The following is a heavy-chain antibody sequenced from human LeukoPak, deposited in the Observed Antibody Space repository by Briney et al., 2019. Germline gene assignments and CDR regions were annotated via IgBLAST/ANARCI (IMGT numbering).Heavy chain of an antibody. CDR1: GGSISSYY. CDR2: IYISGST. CDR3: ARGNWAWNPLDP. J-gene: IGHJ5*02. V-gene: IGHV4-4*07. D-gene: IGHD1-1*01. Sequence: SETLSLTCTVSGGSISSYYWSWIRQPAGKGLEWIGRIYISGSTNYNPSLKSRVTMSLDTSKNQFSPKLSAVTAADTAVYYCARGNWAWNPLDPWGQGTLVTVSS.